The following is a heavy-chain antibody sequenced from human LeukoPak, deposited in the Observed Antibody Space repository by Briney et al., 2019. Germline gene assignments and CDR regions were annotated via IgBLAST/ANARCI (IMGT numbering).Heavy chain of an antibody. V-gene: IGHV1-69*06. J-gene: IGHJ6*03. CDR2: IIPIFGTA. CDR3: AREGVIVAVRRPGYYYMDV. CDR1: GGTFISYA. Sequence: SVMVSSRASGGTFISYAISWVRQAPGQGLEWMGGIIPIFGTANYAQKFQGRVTITADKSTSTAYMWLSSLRSEDTAVYYCAREGVIVAVRRPGYYYMDVWGKGTTVTVSS. D-gene: IGHD3-16*02.